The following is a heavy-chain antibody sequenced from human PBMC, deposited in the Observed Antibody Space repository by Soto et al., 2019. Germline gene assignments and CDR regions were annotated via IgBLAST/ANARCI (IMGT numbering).Heavy chain of an antibody. V-gene: IGHV1-3*01. CDR1: GYTFTSYG. Sequence: ASVKVSCKASGYTFTSYGLHWVRQAPGQRLEWMGWINAANGDTKYSPKFQGRVTITRDTSASTAYMELSSLRSEDTAVYYCVRRHVSATGIDWFDPWGQGTLVTVSS. CDR3: VRRHVSATGIDWFDP. D-gene: IGHD6-13*01. CDR2: INAANGDT. J-gene: IGHJ5*02.